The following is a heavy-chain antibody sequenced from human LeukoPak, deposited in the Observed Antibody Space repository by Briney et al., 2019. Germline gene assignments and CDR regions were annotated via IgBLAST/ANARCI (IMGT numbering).Heavy chain of an antibody. CDR2: ISGSGGST. D-gene: IGHD2-2*01. J-gene: IGHJ6*02. V-gene: IGHV3-23*01. CDR3: AKWGIVVVPAASV. Sequence: PVGSLLLSCAAPGINFSSYAMTSVRQAPGKGLEWVSGISGSGGSTYYADSVKGRFTISRDNSKNTLYLQMNSLRAEDTAVYYCAKWGIVVVPAASVWGQGTTVTVSS. CDR1: GINFSSYA.